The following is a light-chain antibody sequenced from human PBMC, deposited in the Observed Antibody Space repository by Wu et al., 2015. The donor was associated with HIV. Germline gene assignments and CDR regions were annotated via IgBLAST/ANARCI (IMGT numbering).Light chain of an antibody. J-gene: IGKJ5*01. Sequence: AIHLTQSPSSLSASVGDTVTITCRASQGVGSALVWYQQQPGKAPKVLTFDGPGLESGVQPRFSGSGFGTDFTLTITSLQPEDSATYYCTTSLXVLTLSTFGPRDTTG. V-gene: IGKV1-13*02. CDR1: QGVGSA. CDR2: DGP. CDR3: TTSLXVLTLST.